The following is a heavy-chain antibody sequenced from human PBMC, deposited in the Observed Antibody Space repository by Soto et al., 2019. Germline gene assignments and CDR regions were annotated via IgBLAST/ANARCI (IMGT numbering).Heavy chain of an antibody. CDR1: GGSISSSSYY. V-gene: IGHV4-39*07. D-gene: IGHD3-10*01. Sequence: SETLSLTCTVSGGSISSSSYYWGWIRQPPGKGLEWIGSIYYSGSTYYNPSLKSRVTISVDTSKNQFSWKLSSVTAADTAVYYCARGFDGSGSYPNWFDPWGQGTLVTVSS. J-gene: IGHJ5*02. CDR3: ARGFDGSGSYPNWFDP. CDR2: IYYSGST.